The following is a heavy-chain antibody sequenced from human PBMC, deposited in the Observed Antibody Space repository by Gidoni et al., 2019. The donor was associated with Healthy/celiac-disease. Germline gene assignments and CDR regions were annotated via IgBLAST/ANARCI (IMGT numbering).Heavy chain of an antibody. CDR3: ARTVGAIQGGWFDT. CDR1: GGSISSYY. V-gene: IGHV4-59*01. J-gene: IGHJ5*02. Sequence: QVQLQESCPGLVKPSETMSLTCTFSGGSISSYYWRWFRQPPGKGLDWIGYIYYSGSTNYNPSLKSRVTISVDTSKNQFSLKLSSVTAEDTAVYYCARTVGAIQGGWFDTWGQGTLVTVSS. D-gene: IGHD1-26*01. CDR2: IYYSGST.